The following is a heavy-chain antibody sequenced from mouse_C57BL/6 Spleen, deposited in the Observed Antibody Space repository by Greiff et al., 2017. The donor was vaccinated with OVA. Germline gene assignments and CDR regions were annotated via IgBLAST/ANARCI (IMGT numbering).Heavy chain of an antibody. CDR1: GFSLTSYG. D-gene: IGHD2-5*01. V-gene: IGHV2-2*01. CDR3: ARKEVTSAYYAMDY. J-gene: IGHJ4*01. Sequence: QVQLKESGPGLVQPSQSLSITCTVSGFSLTSYGVHWVRQSPGKGLEWLGVIWSGGSTDYNAAFISRLSISKDNSKSQVFFKMNSLQADDTAIYYCARKEVTSAYYAMDYWGQGTSVTVSS. CDR2: IWSGGST.